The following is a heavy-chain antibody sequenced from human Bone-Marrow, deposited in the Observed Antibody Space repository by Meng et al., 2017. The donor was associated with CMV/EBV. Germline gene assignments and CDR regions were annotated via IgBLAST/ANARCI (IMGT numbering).Heavy chain of an antibody. CDR3: ARDSYSSSSRWFDP. Sequence: ASVKVSCKASGYTFTRYGISWVRQAPGQGLEWMGWISAFNDNTNYAQKLQGRVTMTTDTSTRTAYMELRSLRPDDTAVYYCARDSYSSSSRWFDPWGQGTLVTVSS. CDR1: GYTFTRYG. J-gene: IGHJ5*02. D-gene: IGHD6-6*01. CDR2: ISAFNDNT. V-gene: IGHV1-18*01.